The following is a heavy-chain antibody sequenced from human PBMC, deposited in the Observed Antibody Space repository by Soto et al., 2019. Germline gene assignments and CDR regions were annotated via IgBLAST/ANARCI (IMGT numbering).Heavy chain of an antibody. D-gene: IGHD3-10*01. Sequence: EVRLLESGGGLVQPGGSLRLSCAASGVSISIYSMSRVSQAPGRGLEWLSGISASSYSKYYADSVRGRFTISRDNSRNTLYLQMNTPRAEDTALYYFAKSYGETWGLYDFDFCGQGPLVSVSS. V-gene: IGHV3-23*01. CDR1: GVSISIYS. CDR3: AKSYGETWGLYDFDF. CDR2: ISASSYSK. J-gene: IGHJ4*02.